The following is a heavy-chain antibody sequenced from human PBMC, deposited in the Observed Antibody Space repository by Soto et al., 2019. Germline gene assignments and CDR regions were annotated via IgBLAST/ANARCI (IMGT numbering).Heavy chain of an antibody. V-gene: IGHV4-34*01. CDR1: GGSFSGYY. D-gene: IGHD6-19*01. CDR2: INHSGST. J-gene: IGHJ4*02. Sequence: SETLSLTCAVYGGSFSGYYWSWIRQPPGKGLEWIGEINHSGSTNYNPSLKSRVTISVDTSKNQFSLKLSSVTAADTAVYYCARGMSSSGWTRPLQKYFDYWGQGTLVTVSS. CDR3: ARGMSSSGWTRPLQKYFDY.